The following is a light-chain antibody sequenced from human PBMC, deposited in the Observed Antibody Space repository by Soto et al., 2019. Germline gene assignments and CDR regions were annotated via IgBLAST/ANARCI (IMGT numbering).Light chain of an antibody. J-gene: IGKJ1*01. CDR1: QGISNY. Sequence: DIQMTQSPSSLSASVGDRVTITCRASQGISNYLAWYQQKPGKVPKLPIYAASTLQSGVPSRFSGSGSGTDFTLTISSLKPEDVATYYCQKYNSAPCTFGQGTKVELK. CDR2: AAS. CDR3: QKYNSAPCT. V-gene: IGKV1-27*01.